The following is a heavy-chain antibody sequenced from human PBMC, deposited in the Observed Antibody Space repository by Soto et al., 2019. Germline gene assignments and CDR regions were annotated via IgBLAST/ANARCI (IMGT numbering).Heavy chain of an antibody. J-gene: IGHJ4*02. V-gene: IGHV4-59*01. D-gene: IGHD1-26*01. CDR2: IYYSGST. CDR1: GGSISSYC. CDR3: ARRYGGNFDY. Sequence: SETLSLTCTVSGGSISSYCWSWIRQPPGKGLEWIGYIYYSGSTNYNPSLKSRVTISVDASKNQFSLKVRSVTAADTAVYYCARRYGGNFDYWGQGTLVTVS.